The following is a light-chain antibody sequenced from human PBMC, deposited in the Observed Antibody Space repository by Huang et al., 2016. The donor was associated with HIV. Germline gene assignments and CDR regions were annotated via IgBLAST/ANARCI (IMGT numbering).Light chain of an antibody. CDR2: RAS. Sequence: DIQMTQSPSTLSASVGDRVTITCRASQNINTWLAWYQQKPGKAPDLLIYRASSLQVGVPSRFTGSGSGTEFTLTITSRQPDDLGTFYCQQYNTYLYTCGQGTKLEI. V-gene: IGKV1-5*03. J-gene: IGKJ2*01. CDR1: QNINTW. CDR3: QQYNTYLYT.